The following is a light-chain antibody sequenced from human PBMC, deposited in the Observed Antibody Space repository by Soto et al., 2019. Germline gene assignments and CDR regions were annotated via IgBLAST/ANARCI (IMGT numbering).Light chain of an antibody. Sequence: QTVVTQEPSFSVSPGGTVTLTCGLSSGSVSTTSYPSWYQQTPGQPPRTLIYSTNIRSSGVPDRFSGSILGSKAALSITGAQADDKSDYYCVLYMGSGIWVFGGGTKLTVL. CDR3: VLYMGSGIWV. J-gene: IGLJ3*02. V-gene: IGLV8-61*01. CDR2: STN. CDR1: SGSVSTTSY.